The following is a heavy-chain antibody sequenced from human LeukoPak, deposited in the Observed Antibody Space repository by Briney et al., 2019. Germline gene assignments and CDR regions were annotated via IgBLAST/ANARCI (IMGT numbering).Heavy chain of an antibody. CDR3: ARGRIAARRNRWFDP. CDR1: GNSFGDYY. Sequence: PSETLSLTCTVSGNSFGDYYWSWIRQPAGKGLEWIGRIYTSGSTTYNPSLKSRVTMSVDTSKSQFSLNLMSVTAADTAVYYCARGRIAARRNRWFDPWGQGTLVTVSS. D-gene: IGHD6-6*01. CDR2: IYTSGST. V-gene: IGHV4-4*07. J-gene: IGHJ5*02.